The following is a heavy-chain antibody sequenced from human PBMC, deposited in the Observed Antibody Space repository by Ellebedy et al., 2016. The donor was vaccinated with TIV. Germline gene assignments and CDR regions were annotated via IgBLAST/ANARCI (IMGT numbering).Heavy chain of an antibody. J-gene: IGHJ4*02. CDR3: ARGGDYGSPYDY. V-gene: IGHV4-34*01. CDR1: GGSFSGYY. D-gene: IGHD4-17*01. CDR2: INHGGSI. Sequence: SETLSLXXAVYGGSFSGYYWSWIRQPPGKGLEWIGEINHGGSINYNPSLKSRVTISVDTSRNQFSLKLTSVTAADTAVYYCARGGDYGSPYDYWGQGTLVTVSS.